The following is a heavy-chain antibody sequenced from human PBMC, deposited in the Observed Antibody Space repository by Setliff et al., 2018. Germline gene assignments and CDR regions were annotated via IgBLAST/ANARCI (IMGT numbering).Heavy chain of an antibody. V-gene: IGHV4-61*02. CDR2: MYASGST. Sequence: SETLSLTCTVSGGSISSGIYYWSWIRQPAGKGLEWIGRMYASGSTKYNPSLKSRVTISVDTSKNQVSLKLTSVTAADMAVYYCAREQWLDPPGYYYRDVWAKGTTVTVSS. CDR3: AREQWLDPPGYYYRDV. CDR1: GGSISSGIYY. J-gene: IGHJ6*03. D-gene: IGHD6-19*01.